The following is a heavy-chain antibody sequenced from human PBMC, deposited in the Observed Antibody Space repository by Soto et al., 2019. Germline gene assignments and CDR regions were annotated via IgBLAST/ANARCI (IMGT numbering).Heavy chain of an antibody. Sequence: GGSLRLSCVASGFTFITSFMGWVRQAPGKGLEWVANINQDGGGTYYVDSVEGRFTISRDNAKDSLYLQMNSLRGEDTAVYYCATYFRGSGRYFFDYWGPGTLVTVSS. D-gene: IGHD6-19*01. CDR3: ATYFRGSGRYFFDY. CDR1: GFTFITSF. CDR2: INQDGGGT. V-gene: IGHV3-7*03. J-gene: IGHJ4*02.